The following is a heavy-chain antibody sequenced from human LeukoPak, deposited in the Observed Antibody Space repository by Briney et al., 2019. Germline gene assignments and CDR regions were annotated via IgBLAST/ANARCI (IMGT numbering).Heavy chain of an antibody. Sequence: GGSLRLSCAASGFTFTFSDYYMSWIRQAPGKGLERVSFISSAGSTKYYADSVKGRFTISRDNAKNSLYLQMNSLRADDTAVYYCARDMYYGSGTPMQYGMDVWGQGTTVTVSS. CDR3: ARDMYYGSGTPMQYGMDV. CDR1: GFTFTFSDYY. D-gene: IGHD3-10*01. V-gene: IGHV3-11*01. CDR2: ISSAGSTK. J-gene: IGHJ6*02.